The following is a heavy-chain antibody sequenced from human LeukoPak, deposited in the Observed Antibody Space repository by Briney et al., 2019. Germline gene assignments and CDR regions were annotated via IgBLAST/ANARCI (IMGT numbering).Heavy chain of an antibody. J-gene: IGHJ3*02. Sequence: GASMKVSCKTSGYTFTDYYMHWVRQAPGKGLDWLGRVDPADGETMYAEKFQGRVTITADTSIHTAYVELSSLRSEDTALYYCSSRVGLTGGTFDIWGQGTMITVSS. V-gene: IGHV1-69-2*01. D-gene: IGHD1-26*01. CDR1: GYTFTDYY. CDR3: SSRVGLTGGTFDI. CDR2: VDPADGET.